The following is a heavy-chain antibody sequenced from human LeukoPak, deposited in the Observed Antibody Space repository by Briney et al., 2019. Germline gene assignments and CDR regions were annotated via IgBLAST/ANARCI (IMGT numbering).Heavy chain of an antibody. J-gene: IGHJ4*02. Sequence: PGGSLRLSCAASGFTFSSYRMNWVRQAPGKGLEWVSSISSSSSYIYYADSVKGRFTISRDNAKNSLYLQMNSLRAEDTAVYYCATDYYDSSGYYHNLYYFDYWGQGTLVTVSS. CDR1: GFTFSSYR. V-gene: IGHV3-21*01. CDR3: ATDYYDSSGYYHNLYYFDY. D-gene: IGHD3-22*01. CDR2: ISSSSSYI.